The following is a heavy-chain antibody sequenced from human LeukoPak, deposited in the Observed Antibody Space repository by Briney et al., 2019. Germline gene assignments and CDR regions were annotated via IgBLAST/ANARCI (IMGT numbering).Heavy chain of an antibody. CDR1: GYSISSGHY. D-gene: IGHD3-10*01. Sequence: SETLSLTCTVSGYSISSGHYWGWIRQPPGKGLEWIGSIYHSGSTYYNPSLKSRVTISVDTSKNQFSLKLSSVTAADTAVYYCVIGANYYGSGSYYKGPPYWYFDLWGRGTLVTVSS. V-gene: IGHV4-38-2*02. CDR2: IYHSGST. CDR3: VIGANYYGSGSYYKGPPYWYFDL. J-gene: IGHJ2*01.